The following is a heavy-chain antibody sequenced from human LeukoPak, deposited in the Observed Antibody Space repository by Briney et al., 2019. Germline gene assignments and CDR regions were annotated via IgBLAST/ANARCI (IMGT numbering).Heavy chain of an antibody. V-gene: IGHV4-59*08. CDR2: IYYSGST. D-gene: IGHD1-26*01. CDR3: VASPGGTFDY. Sequence: SGTLSLTCTVSGGSISSYYWSWIRQPPGKGLEWIGYIYYSGSTNYNPSLKSRVTISVDTSKNQFSLKLSSVTAADTAVYYCVASPGGTFDYWGQGTLVTVSS. J-gene: IGHJ4*02. CDR1: GGSISSYY.